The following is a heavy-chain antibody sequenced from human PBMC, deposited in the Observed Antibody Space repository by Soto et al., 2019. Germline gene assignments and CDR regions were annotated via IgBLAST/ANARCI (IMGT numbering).Heavy chain of an antibody. D-gene: IGHD2-8*01. CDR2: VTATGSDT. CDR1: GFTFSSYP. Sequence: GGSLRLSCAASGFTFSSYPMIWVRQAPEKGLEWVSGVTATGSDTYYADSVKGRFTISRDNSKNTLYLQMNSLRAEDTALYYCTKKGNGNHPFDTWGQGTKVTVSS. CDR3: TKKGNGNHPFDT. V-gene: IGHV3-23*01. J-gene: IGHJ3*02.